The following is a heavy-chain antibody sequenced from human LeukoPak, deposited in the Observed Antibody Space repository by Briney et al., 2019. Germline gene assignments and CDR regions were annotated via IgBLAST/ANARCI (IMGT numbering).Heavy chain of an antibody. D-gene: IGHD3-10*01. Sequence: KSSETLSLTCAVSGGSISNGGYSWSWIRQPPGKGLEWIGFIYHSGTTYYNPSLKSRLTFSVDRSKNQFSLKLTSVTAADTALYYCARNYFGSGSFYVDNWGQGTLVTVSS. CDR3: ARNYFGSGSFYVDN. CDR1: GGSISNGGYS. J-gene: IGHJ4*02. CDR2: IYHSGTT. V-gene: IGHV4-30-2*01.